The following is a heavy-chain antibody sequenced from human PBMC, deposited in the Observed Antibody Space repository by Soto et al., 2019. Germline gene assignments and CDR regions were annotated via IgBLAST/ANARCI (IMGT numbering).Heavy chain of an antibody. CDR3: ARGWDFCSGGSCYPITFDY. Sequence: QVQLQESGPGLVKPSLTLSLTCSVSGGSINSGGSYWSWIRQHPGRGLVWIGYIYYSGSSYYNPSLRGRVGLSVDMSKNQFSLKLSSMTAADTAIYYCARGWDFCSGGSCYPITFDYWGQGTLVTVSS. J-gene: IGHJ4*02. CDR1: GGSINSGGSY. D-gene: IGHD2-15*01. V-gene: IGHV4-31*03. CDR2: IYYSGSS.